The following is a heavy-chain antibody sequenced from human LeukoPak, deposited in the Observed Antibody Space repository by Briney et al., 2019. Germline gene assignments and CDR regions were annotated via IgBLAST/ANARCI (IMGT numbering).Heavy chain of an antibody. CDR2: IKSHTDGGTT. CDR1: GLSFSSAW. V-gene: IGHV3-15*01. CDR3: ASQFMTTVTYFDY. J-gene: IGHJ4*02. Sequence: GGSLRLSCAASGLSFSSAWMSWVRQAPGKGLEWVGRIKSHTDGGTTDYAAPVKGRFTISRDDSRNTLYLQMNSLKTDDTAVYYCASQFMTTVTYFDYWGQGALVTVSS. D-gene: IGHD4-17*01.